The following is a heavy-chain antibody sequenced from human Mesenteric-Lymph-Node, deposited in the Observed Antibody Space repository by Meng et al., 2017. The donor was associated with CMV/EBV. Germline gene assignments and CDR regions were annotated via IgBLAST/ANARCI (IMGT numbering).Heavy chain of an antibody. J-gene: IGHJ4*02. Sequence: CSVSGGSISSGDYYWSWIRQPPGKGLEWIGYIYYSGDTYYNPSLESRVTISVDTSNNQFSLRLSSVTAADTAVYFCARSPGFWSLDYWGRGTLVTVSS. V-gene: IGHV4-30-4*08. CDR3: ARSPGFWSLDY. CDR1: GGSISSGDYY. D-gene: IGHD2-8*02. CDR2: IYYSGDT.